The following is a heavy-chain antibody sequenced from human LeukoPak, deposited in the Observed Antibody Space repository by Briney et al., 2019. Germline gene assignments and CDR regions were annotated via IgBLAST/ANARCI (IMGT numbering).Heavy chain of an antibody. Sequence: GGSLRLSCAASGFTFSSYGMHWVRQAPGKGLEGVAVISYDGSNKYYADSVKGRFTISRDNSKNTLYLQMNSLRAEDTAVYYCAKDFWSGYYRMYYFDYWGQGTLVTVSS. D-gene: IGHD3-3*01. CDR2: ISYDGSNK. CDR3: AKDFWSGYYRMYYFDY. CDR1: GFTFSSYG. V-gene: IGHV3-30*18. J-gene: IGHJ4*02.